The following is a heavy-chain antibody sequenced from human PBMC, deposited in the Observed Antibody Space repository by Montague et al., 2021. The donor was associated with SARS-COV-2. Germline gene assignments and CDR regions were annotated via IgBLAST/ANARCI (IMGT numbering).Heavy chain of an antibody. Sequence: SETLSLTCSVSGFSISSGFYWAWIRQSPGKGPEWIGTVYHSGYTHYNPSLKGRVTVSIDTSKNQFSLTVTSVTAADTVVYFCARRGYTGSDYFDYWGQGTLVTVSS. CDR1: GFSISSGFY. D-gene: IGHD5-12*01. J-gene: IGHJ4*02. CDR3: ARRGYTGSDYFDY. CDR2: VYHSGYT. V-gene: IGHV4-38-2*01.